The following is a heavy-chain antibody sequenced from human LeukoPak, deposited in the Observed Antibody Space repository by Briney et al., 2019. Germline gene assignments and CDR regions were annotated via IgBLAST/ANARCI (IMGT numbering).Heavy chain of an antibody. CDR3: ARDPAHYGDRSFDY. V-gene: IGHV1-18*01. J-gene: IGHJ4*02. D-gene: IGHD4-17*01. Sequence: ASVKVSCKAPGYTFTSYGISWVRQAPGQGLEWMGWISAYNGNTNYAQKLQGRVTMTTDTSTSTAYMELRSLRSDDTAVYYCARDPAHYGDRSFDYWGQGTLVTVSS. CDR2: ISAYNGNT. CDR1: GYTFTSYG.